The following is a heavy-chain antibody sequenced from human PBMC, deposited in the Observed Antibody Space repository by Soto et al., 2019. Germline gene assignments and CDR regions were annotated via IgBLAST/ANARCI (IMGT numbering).Heavy chain of an antibody. Sequence: QLQLQESGPGLVKPSETLSLTCTVSGGSISSRGYYWGWIRQPPGKGLEWIGTIYYSGSTYYNPSLKTRVPISVGTSKNQFSLTLSSVTAADTAVYYCATSNWFDPWGQGTLVTVSS. CDR1: GGSISSRGYY. CDR3: ATSNWFDP. J-gene: IGHJ5*02. CDR2: IYYSGST. V-gene: IGHV4-39*01.